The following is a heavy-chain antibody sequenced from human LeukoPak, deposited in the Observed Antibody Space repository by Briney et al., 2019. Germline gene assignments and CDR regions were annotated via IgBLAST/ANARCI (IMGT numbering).Heavy chain of an antibody. D-gene: IGHD6-13*01. J-gene: IGHJ3*02. CDR3: ARVRTAGSSWYRAFDI. Sequence: GASVKVSCKASGYTFTSYDINWVRQATGQGLEWMGWMNPNSGNTGYAQKFQGRVTMTRNTSISTAYMELSRLRSDDTAVYYCARVRTAGSSWYRAFDIWGQGTMVTVSS. CDR1: GYTFTSYD. CDR2: MNPNSGNT. V-gene: IGHV1-8*01.